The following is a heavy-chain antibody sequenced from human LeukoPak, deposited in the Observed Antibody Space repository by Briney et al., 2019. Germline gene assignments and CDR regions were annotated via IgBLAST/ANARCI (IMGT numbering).Heavy chain of an antibody. CDR2: ISSTSYI. Sequence: GGSLRLSCAGSGFTFSSYNMNWVRQAPGKGLEWVSSISSTSYIYYADSVKGRFTISRDNARNSLFLQMNSLRAEDTAVYYCARDLMGYNYYYMDVWGKGTTVTVSS. CDR3: ARDLMGYNYYYMDV. D-gene: IGHD3-16*02. CDR1: GFTFSSYN. V-gene: IGHV3-21*01. J-gene: IGHJ6*03.